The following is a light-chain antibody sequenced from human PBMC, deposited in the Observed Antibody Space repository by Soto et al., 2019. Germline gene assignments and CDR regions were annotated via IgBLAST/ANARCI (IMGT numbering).Light chain of an antibody. V-gene: IGLV1-40*01. CDR2: GNS. Sequence: SVLTQPPSVSGAPGQRVTISCTGSSSNIGAGYDVHWYQQLPGTAPKLLSYGNSNRPSGVPDRFSGYKSGTSASPAITGLQAEDEAHYYCQSYDSSLSVIFGGRTKVTVL. CDR1: SSNIGAGYD. CDR3: QSYDSSLSVI. J-gene: IGLJ2*01.